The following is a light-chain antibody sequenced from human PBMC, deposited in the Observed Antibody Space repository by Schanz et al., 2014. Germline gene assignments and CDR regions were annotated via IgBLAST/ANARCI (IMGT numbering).Light chain of an antibody. V-gene: IGLV2-23*02. J-gene: IGLJ2*01. CDR1: SSDVGSYNL. CDR2: EVS. Sequence: QSALTQPASVSGSPGQSITISCTGTSSDVGSYNLVSWYQQHPGKAPKLMIYEVSKRPSGVSTRFSGSKSGNTASLTISGLQAEDEADYYCSSYGGSNFVVFGGGTKVTVL. CDR3: SSYGGSNFVV.